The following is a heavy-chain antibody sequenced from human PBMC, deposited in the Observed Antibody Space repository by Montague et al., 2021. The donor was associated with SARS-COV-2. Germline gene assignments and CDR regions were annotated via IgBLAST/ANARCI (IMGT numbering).Heavy chain of an antibody. CDR3: ARQVGTMIVVVIIKLRYYFDY. D-gene: IGHD3-22*01. J-gene: IGHJ4*02. V-gene: IGHV4-39*01. Sequence: SETLSLTCIVSGGSISSSSYYWGWIRQPPGKGLEWIGSIYYSGSTYYNPSLKSRVTISVDTSKNQFSLKLSSVTAADTAVYYCARQVGTMIVVVIIKLRYYFDYWGQGTLVTVSS. CDR2: IYYSGST. CDR1: GGSISSSSYY.